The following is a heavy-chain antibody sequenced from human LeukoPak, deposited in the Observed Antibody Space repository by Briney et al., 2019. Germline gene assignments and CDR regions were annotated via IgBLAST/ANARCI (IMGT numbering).Heavy chain of an antibody. CDR2: INQDGGQK. V-gene: IGHV3-7*03. J-gene: IGHJ4*02. CDR3: ARDWFDGDYDRFDY. CDR1: GFTFSSYW. Sequence: GSLRLSCAVSGFTFSSYWMSWFRQAPGKGLEWVANINQDGGQKFSVDSVKGRFTISRDNAKNSLSLQMNSLRVEDTAVYYCARDWFDGDYDRFDYWGQGTPVTVSS. D-gene: IGHD4-17*01.